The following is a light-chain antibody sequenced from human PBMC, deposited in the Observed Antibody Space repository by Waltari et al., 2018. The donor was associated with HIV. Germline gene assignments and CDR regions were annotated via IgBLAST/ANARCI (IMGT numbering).Light chain of an antibody. CDR2: DDS. CDR3: QVWHSNSDHVV. Sequence: SYVLTQPPSVSVAPGQTARITCEGNNIGSQSVHWYQQRPGQAPALVVHDDSDRPSGFRGRFAGSNAGNTATLTISRVEAGDEADYYCQVWHSNSDHVVFGGGTKLTVL. CDR1: NIGSQS. V-gene: IGLV3-21*02. J-gene: IGLJ2*01.